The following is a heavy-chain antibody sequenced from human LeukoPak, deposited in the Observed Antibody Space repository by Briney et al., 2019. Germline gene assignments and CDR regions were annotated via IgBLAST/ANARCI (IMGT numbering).Heavy chain of an antibody. D-gene: IGHD6-6*01. Sequence: GGSLRLSCAASGFTFSSYAMSWVRQAPGKGLEWVSAISGSGGSTYYADSVKGRFTISRDNSKNTLYLQMNSLRSDDTAVYYCAREWQLVLDYWGQGTLVTVSS. CDR1: GFTFSSYA. J-gene: IGHJ4*02. V-gene: IGHV3-23*01. CDR3: AREWQLVLDY. CDR2: ISGSGGST.